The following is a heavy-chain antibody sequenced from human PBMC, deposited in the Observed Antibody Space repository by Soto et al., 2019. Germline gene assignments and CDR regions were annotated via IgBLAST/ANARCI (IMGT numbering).Heavy chain of an antibody. CDR1: GYSISSGYY. Sequence: SETLSLTCAVSGYSISSGYYWGWIRQPPGKGLEWIGTIYRSGSTYYNPSLKSRVTISVDTSKNQFSLKLISVTAADTAVYYCARALYCSGGSCSPLRGMDVWGQGTTVTVSS. D-gene: IGHD2-15*01. V-gene: IGHV4-38-2*01. CDR2: IYRSGST. J-gene: IGHJ6*02. CDR3: ARALYCSGGSCSPLRGMDV.